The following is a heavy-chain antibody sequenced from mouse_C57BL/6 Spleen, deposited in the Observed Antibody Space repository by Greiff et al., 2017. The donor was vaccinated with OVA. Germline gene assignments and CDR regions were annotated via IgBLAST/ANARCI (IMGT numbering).Heavy chain of an antibody. D-gene: IGHD1-1*01. CDR3: ALTGYYYGSSPYDYAIDY. V-gene: IGHV1-63*01. CDR1: GYTFTNYW. CDR2: IYPGGGYT. J-gene: IGHJ4*01. Sequence: QVQLQQSGAELVRPGTSVKMSCKASGYTFTNYWIGWAKQRPGHGLEWIGVIYPGGGYTNYNEKFKGKATLTADKSSSTAYMQFSSLTSEDSAIYYCALTGYYYGSSPYDYAIDYWGQGTSVTVSS.